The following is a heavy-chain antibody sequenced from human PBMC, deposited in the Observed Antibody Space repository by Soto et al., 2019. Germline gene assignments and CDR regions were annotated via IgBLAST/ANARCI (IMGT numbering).Heavy chain of an antibody. D-gene: IGHD2-21*02. V-gene: IGHV4-31*03. CDR3: ARDFICGGDCAGSGLYGMDV. CDR1: GGSVSSGGYY. CDR2: IYYSGST. Sequence: QVQLQESGPGLVKPSQTLSLTCTVSGGSVSSGGYYWSWIRQHPGKGLEWIGYIYYSGSTYYNPSLKSRVTISVDTSKNQFSLKLSSVTAADTAVYYCARDFICGGDCAGSGLYGMDVWGQGTTVTVSS. J-gene: IGHJ6*02.